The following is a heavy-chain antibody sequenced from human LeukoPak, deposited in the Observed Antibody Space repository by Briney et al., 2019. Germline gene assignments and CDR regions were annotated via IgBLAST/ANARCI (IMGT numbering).Heavy chain of an antibody. Sequence: GGSLRLSCAASGFTFSDYPMHWVRQAPGKGLEWVSVISYAGSTKYYADSVKGRFTISRDNSKNTLYLQMNSLRTEDTAMYYCARVGYSSATHYFDYWGQGTLVTVSS. D-gene: IGHD6-19*01. CDR1: GFTFSDYP. CDR2: ISYAGSTK. J-gene: IGHJ4*02. V-gene: IGHV3-30*04. CDR3: ARVGYSSATHYFDY.